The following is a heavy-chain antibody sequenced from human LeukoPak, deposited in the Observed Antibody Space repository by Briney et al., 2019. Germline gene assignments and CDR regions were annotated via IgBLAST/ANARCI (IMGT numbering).Heavy chain of an antibody. V-gene: IGHV3-30-3*01. CDR2: ISYDGNNK. CDR3: ARARYCSSISCRDAFDI. D-gene: IGHD2-2*01. J-gene: IGHJ3*02. CDR1: GFPFSYYT. Sequence: GTSLRLSCPASGFPFSYYTMHWVRQAPGKGLEWVALISYDGNNKYYADSVKGRFTISRDNSKNTLFLQMNSLRAEDTAVYYCARARYCSSISCRDAFDIWGQGTMVTVSS.